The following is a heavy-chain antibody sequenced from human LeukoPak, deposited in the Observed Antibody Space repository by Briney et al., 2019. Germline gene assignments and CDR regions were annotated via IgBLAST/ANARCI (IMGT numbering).Heavy chain of an antibody. V-gene: IGHV3-23*01. CDR2: ISGSGGST. J-gene: IGHJ4*02. CDR1: GSTFSSYA. D-gene: IGHD3-22*01. CDR3: AKDQAEYYYDSSGYWLY. Sequence: GGSLRLSCAAAGSTFSSYAMSWVRQAPGKGLEWVSAISGSGGSTYYADSVKGRFTISRDNSKNTLYLQMNSLRAEDTAVYYCAKDQAEYYYDSSGYWLYWGQGTLVTVSS.